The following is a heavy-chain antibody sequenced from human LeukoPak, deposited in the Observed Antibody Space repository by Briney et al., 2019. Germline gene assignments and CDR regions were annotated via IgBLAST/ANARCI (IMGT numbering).Heavy chain of an antibody. CDR3: ARIYAGGSFFDY. Sequence: SETLSLTCTVSGSSINNYYWSWIRQPPGKGLEWIGYINYSGDANSNPSLESRVTISVDTSRKQFSLRLNSVTAADTAVYFCARIYAGGSFFDYWGQGTLVTVSS. CDR1: GSSINNYY. CDR2: INYSGDA. J-gene: IGHJ4*02. D-gene: IGHD3-10*01. V-gene: IGHV4-59*08.